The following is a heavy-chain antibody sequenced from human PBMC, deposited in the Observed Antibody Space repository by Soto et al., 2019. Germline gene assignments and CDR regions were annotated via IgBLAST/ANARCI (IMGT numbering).Heavy chain of an antibody. CDR1: GYTFTSYG. CDR2: SSGYNGKT. J-gene: IGHJ6*02. D-gene: IGHD3-10*01. CDR3: SIARKYYCGSGSPDYYGMDV. V-gene: IGHV1-18*04. Sequence: QVQLVQSGAEVKKPGASVKVSCKASGYTFTSYGVSWVRQAPGQGLEWMGWSSGYNGKTNYAQKLQGRVTMPADTATLVAYTELRSLRCDQTTVYYCSIARKYYCGSGSPDYYGMDVWGPGKRVTVS.